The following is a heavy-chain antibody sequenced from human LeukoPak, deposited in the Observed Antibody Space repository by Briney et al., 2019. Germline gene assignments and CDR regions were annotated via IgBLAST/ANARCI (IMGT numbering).Heavy chain of an antibody. D-gene: IGHD4-17*01. CDR1: GGSVNLYY. Sequence: SETLSLTCSVSGGSVNLYYWSWIRQSPAKGLEWIGYINYNGNIYYNPSLKGRVTITLDTSQKQVSLRLSSVTAADTAVYYCARDFARNSGDYGNDGFDIWGPGTMVSVSS. CDR2: INYNGNI. CDR3: ARDFARNSGDYGNDGFDI. J-gene: IGHJ3*02. V-gene: IGHV4-59*02.